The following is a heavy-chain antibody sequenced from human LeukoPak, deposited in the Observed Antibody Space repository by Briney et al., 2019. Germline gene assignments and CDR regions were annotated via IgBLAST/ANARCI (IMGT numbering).Heavy chain of an antibody. CDR3: ARESAEDYDYVWGSYRYYYFDY. V-gene: IGHV3-30-3*01. D-gene: IGHD3-16*02. CDR2: ISYDGSNK. Sequence: GRSLRLSCAASGFTFSSYAMHWVRQAPGKGLEWVAVISYDGSNKYYADSVKGRFTISRDNSKNTLYLQMNSLRAEDTAVYYCARESAEDYDYVWGSYRYYYFDYWGQGTLVTVSS. J-gene: IGHJ4*02. CDR1: GFTFSSYA.